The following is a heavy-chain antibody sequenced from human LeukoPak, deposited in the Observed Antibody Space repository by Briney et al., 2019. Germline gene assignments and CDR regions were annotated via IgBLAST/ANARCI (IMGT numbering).Heavy chain of an antibody. CDR1: GFTFSSYA. V-gene: IGHV3-23*01. CDR2: ISGSGGST. CDR3: AKDVTIFGVVSLDY. J-gene: IGHJ4*02. Sequence: AGGSLRLSCAASGFTFSSYAMSWVRQAPGKGLEWVSAISGSGGSTYYADSVKGRFTISRDNSKNTLYLQMNSLRAEDTAVYYCAKDVTIFGVVSLDYWGQGTLVTVSS. D-gene: IGHD3-3*01.